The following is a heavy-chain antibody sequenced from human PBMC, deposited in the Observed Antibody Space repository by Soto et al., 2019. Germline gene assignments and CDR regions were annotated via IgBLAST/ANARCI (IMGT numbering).Heavy chain of an antibody. Sequence: PSETLSLTCTVSGGSISSSSYYWGWIRQPPGKGLEWIGSIYYSGSTYYNPSLKSRVTISVDTSKNQFSLKLSSVTAADTAVYFCARWSYNWNDNPFSSWGQGSLV. J-gene: IGHJ5*02. CDR3: ARWSYNWNDNPFSS. CDR2: IYYSGST. CDR1: GGSISSSSYY. D-gene: IGHD1-20*01. V-gene: IGHV4-39*01.